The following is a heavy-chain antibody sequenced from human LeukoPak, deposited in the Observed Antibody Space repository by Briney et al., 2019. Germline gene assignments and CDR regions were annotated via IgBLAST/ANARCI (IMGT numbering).Heavy chain of an antibody. CDR1: GFTFSSYA. CDR2: IKQDGSEK. Sequence: GGSLRLSCAASGFTFSSYAMSWVRQAPGKGLEWVANIKQDGSEKYYVDSVKGRFTISRDNAKNSLYLQMNSLRAEDTAVYYCARDEYYYDSSGLDYWGQGTLVTVSS. D-gene: IGHD3-22*01. J-gene: IGHJ4*02. V-gene: IGHV3-7*03. CDR3: ARDEYYYDSSGLDY.